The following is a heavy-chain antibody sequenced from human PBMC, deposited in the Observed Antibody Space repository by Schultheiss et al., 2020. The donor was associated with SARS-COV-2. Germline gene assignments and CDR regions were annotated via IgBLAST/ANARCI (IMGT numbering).Heavy chain of an antibody. CDR2: INSDGSST. J-gene: IGHJ4*02. D-gene: IGHD3-9*01. CDR3: ARGGRTYYDILTGDY. V-gene: IGHV3-23*01. Sequence: GGSLRLSCAASGFTFSSYAMSWVRQAPGKGLEWVSRINSDGSSTSYADSVKGRFTISRDNSKNTLYLQMNSLRAEDTAVYYCARGGRTYYDILTGDYWGQGTLVTVSS. CDR1: GFTFSSYA.